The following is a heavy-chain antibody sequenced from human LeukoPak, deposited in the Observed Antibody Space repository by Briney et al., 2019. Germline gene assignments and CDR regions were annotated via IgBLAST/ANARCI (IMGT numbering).Heavy chain of an antibody. V-gene: IGHV4-59*01. CDR3: ARVTGYVMEDYFDY. CDR2: IYNSGNT. D-gene: IGHD6-13*01. Sequence: PSETLSLTCTVSGGSINSYYWTWIRQPPGKGLEWIGNIYNSGNTNYNPSLKSRVTISVDTSKNQFSLRLSSVTAADTAVYYCARVTGYVMEDYFDYWGQGTLVTVSS. J-gene: IGHJ4*02. CDR1: GGSINSYY.